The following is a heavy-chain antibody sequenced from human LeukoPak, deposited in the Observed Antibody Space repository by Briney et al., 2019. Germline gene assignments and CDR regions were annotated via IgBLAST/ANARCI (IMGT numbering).Heavy chain of an antibody. CDR1: SGSIGSSSNY. CDR3: ARVTTWYYYNPHYFDY. D-gene: IGHD6-13*01. J-gene: IGHJ4*02. Sequence: SETLSLTCTVSSGSIGSSSNYWGWIRQAPGKGLEWIGNVYYSGSTFYNPSLKSRVTISVDTSKNQFSLKLTSVTAADTAVYYCARVTTWYYYNPHYFDYWGQGTLVTVSS. V-gene: IGHV4-39*07. CDR2: VYYSGST.